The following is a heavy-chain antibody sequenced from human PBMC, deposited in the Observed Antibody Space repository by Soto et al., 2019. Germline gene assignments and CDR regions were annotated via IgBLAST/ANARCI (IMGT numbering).Heavy chain of an antibody. Sequence: ASVKVSCKASGGTFSSYAISWVRQAPGQGLEWMGGIIPIFGTANYAQKFQGRVTITADESTSTAYMELSSLRSEDAAVYYCARGEHDSSGNTLDYWGQGTLVTVS. CDR2: IIPIFGTA. V-gene: IGHV1-69*13. D-gene: IGHD6-19*01. J-gene: IGHJ4*02. CDR3: ARGEHDSSGNTLDY. CDR1: GGTFSSYA.